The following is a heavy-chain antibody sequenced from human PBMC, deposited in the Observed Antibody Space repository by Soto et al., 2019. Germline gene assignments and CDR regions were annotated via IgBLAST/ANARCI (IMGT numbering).Heavy chain of an antibody. CDR1: GFTFNNYA. CDR3: AKVQATWGLIDPFDY. CDR2: ISISGDRP. D-gene: IGHD3-16*01. J-gene: IGHJ4*02. V-gene: IGHV3-23*01. Sequence: EVQLLESGGGLVQPGGSLRLSCVASGFTFNNYAMSWVRQAPGKGLDWVASISISGDRPYYASVEGRFTISRDNSKSTLYLQMNSLRAEDTAVYYCAKVQATWGLIDPFDYWGQGTLVTVSS.